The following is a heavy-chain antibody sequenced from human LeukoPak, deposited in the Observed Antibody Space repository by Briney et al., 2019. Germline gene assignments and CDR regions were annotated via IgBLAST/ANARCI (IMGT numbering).Heavy chain of an antibody. V-gene: IGHV3-15*07. J-gene: IGHJ4*02. CDR1: GFIFSYGW. CDR2: IKSKTDGGTT. CDR3: TTGPYSGTYQISDY. Sequence: GGSLRLSCAASGFIFSYGWMNWVRQAPEKGLEWVGRIKSKTDGGTTDFAAPVKGRFTISRDDSENTLYLHMNSLKTEDTAVYYCTTGPYSGTYQISDYWGQGTLVTVSS. D-gene: IGHD1-26*01.